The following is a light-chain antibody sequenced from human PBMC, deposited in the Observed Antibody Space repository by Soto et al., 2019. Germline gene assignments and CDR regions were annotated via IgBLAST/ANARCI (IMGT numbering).Light chain of an antibody. CDR1: QSVSNN. CDR2: GAS. CDR3: QQYTNWWT. Sequence: EIVMTQSPATLSVSPGERATLSCRASQSVSNNVAWYQKKPGQAPRLLLYGASTRATGIPARFSGSWSGTEFTLTISSLQSEDFAVYYCQQYTNWWTFGQGTRVEIK. J-gene: IGKJ1*01. V-gene: IGKV3-15*01.